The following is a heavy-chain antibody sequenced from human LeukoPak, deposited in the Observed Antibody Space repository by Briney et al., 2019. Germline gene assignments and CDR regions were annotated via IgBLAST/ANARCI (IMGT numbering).Heavy chain of an antibody. CDR1: GFTFGTYV. D-gene: IGHD3-9*01. V-gene: IGHV3-23*01. Sequence: GGSLRLSCAASGFTFGTYVMSWVRQAPGKGLDWVSGISASGDNTYYADSVKGRFTISRDNSKNTLHLQMNSLRAEDTAVYYCAKGSGYDTDFDYWGQGTLATVSS. CDR2: ISASGDNT. CDR3: AKGSGYDTDFDY. J-gene: IGHJ4*02.